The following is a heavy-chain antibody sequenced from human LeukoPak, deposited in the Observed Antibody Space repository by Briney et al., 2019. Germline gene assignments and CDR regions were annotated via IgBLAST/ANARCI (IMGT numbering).Heavy chain of an antibody. D-gene: IGHD3-10*02. CDR3: AELGITMIGGV. Sequence: GGSLRLSCAASGFTFSSYEMNWVRQAPGKGLEWVSYISSSGSTIYYADSAKGRFTISRDNAKNSLYLQMNSLRAEDTAVYYCAELGITMIGGVWGKGTTVTIS. CDR2: ISSSGSTI. CDR1: GFTFSSYE. J-gene: IGHJ6*03. V-gene: IGHV3-48*03.